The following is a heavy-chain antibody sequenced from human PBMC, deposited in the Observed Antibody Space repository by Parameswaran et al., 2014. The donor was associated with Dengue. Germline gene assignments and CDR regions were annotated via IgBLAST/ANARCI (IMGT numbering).Heavy chain of an antibody. V-gene: IGHV1-18*01. CDR3: ARILRDIVVVPAVRSENDYYYMDV. D-gene: IGHD2-2*01. J-gene: IGHJ6*03. Sequence: WVRQAPGQGLEWMGWISAYNGNTQYAQKLQGRVTMTTDTSTSTAYMELRSLRSDDTAVYYCARILRDIVVVPAVRSENDYYYMDVWGKGTTVTVSS. CDR2: ISAYNGNT.